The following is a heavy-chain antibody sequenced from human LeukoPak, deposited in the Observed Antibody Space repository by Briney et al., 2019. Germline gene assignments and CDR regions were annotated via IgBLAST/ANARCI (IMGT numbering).Heavy chain of an antibody. CDR2: INHSGST. CDR3: ARGRYYYGSGSYYLPFDY. J-gene: IGHJ4*02. D-gene: IGHD3-10*01. V-gene: IGHV4-34*01. Sequence: SETLSLTCAVYGGSFSGYYWSWIRQAPGKGLEWIGEINHSGSTNYNPSLKSRVTISVDTSKNQFSLKLSSVTAADTAVYYCARGRYYYGSGSYYLPFDYWGQGTLVTVSS. CDR1: GGSFSGYY.